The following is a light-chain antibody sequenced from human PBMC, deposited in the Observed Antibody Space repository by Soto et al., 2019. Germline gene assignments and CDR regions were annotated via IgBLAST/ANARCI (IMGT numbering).Light chain of an antibody. CDR3: QHYKDYSWT. CDR1: QSISLW. V-gene: IGKV1-5*03. CDR2: KTS. Sequence: DIHMTQSPSTLSASVGDRVTITCRASQSISLWVAWYQQKPGRAPNLLIYKTSSLETGVPSRFSGSGSGTEFPLTSRSLQPDDFATYYCQHYKDYSWTFGQGTKVEVK. J-gene: IGKJ1*01.